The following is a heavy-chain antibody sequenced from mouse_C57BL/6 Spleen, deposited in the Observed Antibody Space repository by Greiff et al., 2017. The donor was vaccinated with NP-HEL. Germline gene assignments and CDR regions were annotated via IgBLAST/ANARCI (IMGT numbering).Heavy chain of an antibody. CDR2: INPNNGGT. D-gene: IGHD1-1*01. J-gene: IGHJ2*01. V-gene: IGHV1-22*01. CDR3: ARGYYGSPYYFDY. Sequence: VQLQQSGPELVKPGASVKMSCKASGYTFTDYNMHWVKQSHGKSLEWIGYINPNNGGTSYNQKFKGKATLTVNKSSSTAYMELRSLTSEDSAVYYCARGYYGSPYYFDYWGQGTTLTVSS. CDR1: GYTFTDYN.